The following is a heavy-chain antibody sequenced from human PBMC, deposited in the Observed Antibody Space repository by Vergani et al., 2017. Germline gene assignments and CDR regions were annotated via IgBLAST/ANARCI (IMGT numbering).Heavy chain of an antibody. J-gene: IGHJ4*02. CDR1: GFTFSYAW. CDR3: TTEYYYGSGSLD. CDR2: IKSKTDGGTT. Sequence: EVQLVESGGGLVQPGGSLRLSCAASGFTFSYAWMNWVRQAPGKGLEWVGRIKSKTDGGTTDYAAPVKGRFTISRDDSKNTLYLQMNSLKTEDTAVYFCTTEYYYGSGSLDWGQGTLVTVSS. D-gene: IGHD3-10*01. V-gene: IGHV3-15*01.